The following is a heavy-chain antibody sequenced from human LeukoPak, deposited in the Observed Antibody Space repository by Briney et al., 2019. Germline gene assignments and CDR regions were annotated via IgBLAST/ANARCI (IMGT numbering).Heavy chain of an antibody. CDR2: ISGSGGST. D-gene: IGHD6-19*01. Sequence: GGSLRLSCAASGFTFSRYAMSWVRQAPGKGLEWVSAISGSGGSTYYADSVKGRFTISRDNAKNSLYLQMNSLRAEDTAVYYCARSIAVAGTDDYWGQGTLVTVSS. V-gene: IGHV3-23*01. CDR3: ARSIAVAGTDDY. J-gene: IGHJ4*02. CDR1: GFTFSRYA.